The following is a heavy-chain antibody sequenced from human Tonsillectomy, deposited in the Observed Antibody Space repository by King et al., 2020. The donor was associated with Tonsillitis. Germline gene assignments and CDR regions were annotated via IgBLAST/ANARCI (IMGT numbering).Heavy chain of an antibody. CDR1: GSSISSSSYY. Sequence: QLQESGPGLVKPSETLSLTCTVSGSSISSSSYYWGWIRQPPGKGLEWIGSIYYSGSTYYNPSLKSRVTISVDTSKNQFSLKLSSVTAADTAVYYCARLVDYGDPRGWFDPWGQGTLVTVSS. CDR3: ARLVDYGDPRGWFDP. J-gene: IGHJ5*02. D-gene: IGHD4-17*01. V-gene: IGHV4-39*01. CDR2: IYYSGST.